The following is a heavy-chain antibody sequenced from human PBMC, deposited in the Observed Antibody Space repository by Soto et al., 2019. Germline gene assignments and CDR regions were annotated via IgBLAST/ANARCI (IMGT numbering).Heavy chain of an antibody. Sequence: SVKVSCKASGCTFSSYAISWVRQAPGQGLEWMGGIIPIFGTANYAQKFQGRVTITADESTSTAYMELSSLRSEDTAVYYCARYCSGGSCYSRYGMDVWGQGTTVTVSS. J-gene: IGHJ6*02. V-gene: IGHV1-69*13. CDR3: ARYCSGGSCYSRYGMDV. D-gene: IGHD2-15*01. CDR2: IIPIFGTA. CDR1: GCTFSSYA.